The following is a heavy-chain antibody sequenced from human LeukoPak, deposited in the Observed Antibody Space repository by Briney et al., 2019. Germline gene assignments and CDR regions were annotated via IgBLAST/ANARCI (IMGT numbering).Heavy chain of an antibody. Sequence: ASVKVSCKASGYTFTSYGISWVRQAPGRGLEWMGWISAYNGNTNYVQKLQGRVTMTTDISTSTAYMELRSLRSDDTAVYYCARSGWNDAGNWFDPWGQGTLVTVSS. J-gene: IGHJ5*02. CDR2: ISAYNGNT. CDR1: GYTFTSYG. D-gene: IGHD1-1*01. V-gene: IGHV1-18*01. CDR3: ARSGWNDAGNWFDP.